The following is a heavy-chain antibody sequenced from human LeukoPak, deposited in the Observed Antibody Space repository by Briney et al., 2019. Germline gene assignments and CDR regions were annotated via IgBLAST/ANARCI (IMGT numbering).Heavy chain of an antibody. J-gene: IGHJ4*02. Sequence: SGTLSLTCAVSGGSISSSNWWSWVRQPPGKGLEWIGTIYYSGSTNYNPSLKSRVTISVDTSKNQFSLKLSSVTAADTAVYYCARIPRVDVRDRRSRVSGGPFDYWGQGTLVTVSS. CDR1: GGSISSSNW. CDR2: IYYSGST. CDR3: ARIPRVDVRDRRSRVSGGPFDY. V-gene: IGHV4-4*02. D-gene: IGHD1-14*01.